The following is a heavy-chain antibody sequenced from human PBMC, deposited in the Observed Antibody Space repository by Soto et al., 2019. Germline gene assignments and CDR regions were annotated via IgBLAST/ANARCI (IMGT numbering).Heavy chain of an antibody. CDR1: GGTFSSYA. V-gene: IGHV1-69*01. CDR2: IIPIFGTA. D-gene: IGHD6-6*01. J-gene: IGHJ2*01. Sequence: QVQLVQSGAEVKKPGSSVKVSCKASGGTFSSYAISWVRQAPGQGLEWMGGIIPIFGTANYVQKFQGRVTITADETTSTAYMELSSLRSEETAGYYCAREGGSSSGYFDLWGRGTLVTVSS. CDR3: AREGGSSSGYFDL.